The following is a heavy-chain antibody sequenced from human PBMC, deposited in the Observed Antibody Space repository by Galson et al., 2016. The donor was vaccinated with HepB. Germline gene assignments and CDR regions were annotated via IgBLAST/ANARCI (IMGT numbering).Heavy chain of an antibody. CDR3: AKGGWLDW. J-gene: IGHJ5*01. CDR1: GFTFSRYW. V-gene: IGHV3-7*01. D-gene: IGHD3-16*01. Sequence: LRLSCAASGFTFSRYWMSWVRQTPGKGLEWVASINEDGSQESYVDSVKGRFTISRDNAKNSLSLHVDSLRAEDTALHFCAKGGWLDWWGQGTLVTVSS. CDR2: INEDGSQE.